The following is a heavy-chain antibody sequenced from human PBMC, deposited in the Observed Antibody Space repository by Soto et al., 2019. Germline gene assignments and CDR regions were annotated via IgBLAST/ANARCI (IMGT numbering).Heavy chain of an antibody. CDR1: GGSISSSAYY. Sequence: QLQLQESGPGVVKPSETLSLTCIVSGGSISSSAYYWGWIRQPPGKGLEWIGSIYYIGSIYYNASLRSRVTMSVDTSKNQFSLKLSSVTAADTAVYYCARGTVVAPTRGWFEPWGQGTLVTVSS. CDR2: IYYIGSI. D-gene: IGHD2-2*01. CDR3: ARGTVVAPTRGWFEP. V-gene: IGHV4-39*01. J-gene: IGHJ5*02.